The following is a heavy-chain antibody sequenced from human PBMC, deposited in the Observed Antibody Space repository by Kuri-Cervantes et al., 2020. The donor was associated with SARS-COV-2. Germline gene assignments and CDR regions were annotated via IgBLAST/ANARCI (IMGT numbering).Heavy chain of an antibody. V-gene: IGHV3-30*01. Sequence: GGSLRLSCAASGFTFNTCAMHWVRQAPGKGLEWVTMISSDGRNKNYADSVKGRFTISRDNSKNTLYLQINSLRSEDTAIFYCASARVGFLDLWGQGALVTVSS. CDR2: ISSDGRNK. J-gene: IGHJ5*02. D-gene: IGHD3-10*01. CDR1: GFTFNTCA. CDR3: ASARVGFLDL.